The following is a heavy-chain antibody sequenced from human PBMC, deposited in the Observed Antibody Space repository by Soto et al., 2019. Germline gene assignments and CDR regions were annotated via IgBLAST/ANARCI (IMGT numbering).Heavy chain of an antibody. V-gene: IGHV3-30*18. J-gene: IGHJ4*02. CDR1: GFTFSSYG. D-gene: IGHD3-22*01. Sequence: QVQLVESGGGVVQPGRSLRLSCAASGFTFSSYGMHWVRQAPGKGLEWVAVISYDGSNKYYADSVKGRFTISRDNSKITLYLQMNSLRAEDTAVYYCAKAPITMMGDHCGVKSDYGGQGTLVTVSS. CDR3: AKAPITMMGDHCGVKSDY. CDR2: ISYDGSNK.